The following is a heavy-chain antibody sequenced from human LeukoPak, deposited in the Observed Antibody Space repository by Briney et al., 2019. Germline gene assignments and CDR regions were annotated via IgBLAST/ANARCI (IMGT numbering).Heavy chain of an antibody. D-gene: IGHD5-18*01. CDR3: ATGPSVYTYGHLDY. J-gene: IGHJ4*02. CDR1: GYHFIRYW. V-gene: IGHV5-51*01. CDR2: IYPNDSDT. Sequence: GESLKISCKTSGYHFIRYWIGWVRPMPGEGLEWMGIIYPNDSDTRYSPSFQGQVSISADKSTNTAYLQWSSLKASDTAMYYCATGPSVYTYGHLDYWGQGTLVTLSS.